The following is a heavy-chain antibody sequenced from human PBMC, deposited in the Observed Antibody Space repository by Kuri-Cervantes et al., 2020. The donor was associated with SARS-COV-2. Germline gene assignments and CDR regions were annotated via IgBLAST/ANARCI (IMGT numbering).Heavy chain of an antibody. V-gene: IGHV3-74*01. CDR3: ARGDIVVVPAAILWGHAFDI. CDR2: INSDGSST. CDR1: GFTFSSYW. J-gene: IGHJ3*02. Sequence: GESLKISCAASGFTFSSYWMHWVRQAPGKGLVWVSRINSDGSSTSYADSVKGRFTISRDNAKNTLYLQMNSLRAEDTAVYYCARGDIVVVPAAILWGHAFDIWGQGTMVTVSS. D-gene: IGHD2-2*01.